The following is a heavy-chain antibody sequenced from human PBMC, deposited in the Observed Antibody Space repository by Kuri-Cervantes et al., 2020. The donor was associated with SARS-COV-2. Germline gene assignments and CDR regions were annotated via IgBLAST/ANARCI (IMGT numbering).Heavy chain of an antibody. CDR3: ARGEVEVVVAATPHYFDY. J-gene: IGHJ4*02. D-gene: IGHD2-15*01. CDR2: INGYNDNT. CDR1: GYTFTNYG. V-gene: IGHV1-18*04. Sequence: ASVKVSCKASGYTFTNYGISWVRQAPGQGLEWMGWINGYNDNTNYAQKLQGRVTMTTDTSTSTAYMELRSLRSDDTAVYYCARGEVEVVVAATPHYFDYWGQGTLVTVSS.